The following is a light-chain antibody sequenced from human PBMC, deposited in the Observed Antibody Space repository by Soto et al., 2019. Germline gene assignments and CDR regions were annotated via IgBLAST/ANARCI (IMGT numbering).Light chain of an antibody. V-gene: IGKV3-15*01. Sequence: EIVMTQSPATLSVSPGERATLSCRASQSFTSNLAWYQQKPGQAPRLLIYGASTRATGIPARFSGSGSGTDFTLTISRQEPEDFAVYYCQQYGGSPFTFGPGTKVDIK. CDR2: GAS. CDR3: QQYGGSPFT. J-gene: IGKJ3*01. CDR1: QSFTSN.